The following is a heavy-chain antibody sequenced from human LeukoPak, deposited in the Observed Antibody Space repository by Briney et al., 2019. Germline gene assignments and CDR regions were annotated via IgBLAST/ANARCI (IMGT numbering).Heavy chain of an antibody. V-gene: IGHV4-38-2*02. J-gene: IGHJ4*02. CDR2: IYHSGST. D-gene: IGHD6-19*01. CDR1: GYSISSGYY. CDR3: ARDLLSGWF. Sequence: SETLSLTCTVSGYSISSGYYWGWIRQPPGKGLEWIGSIYHSGSTYYNPSLKSRVTISVDTSKNQFSLKLSSVTAADTAVYYCARDLLSGWFWAQGTLVTVIS.